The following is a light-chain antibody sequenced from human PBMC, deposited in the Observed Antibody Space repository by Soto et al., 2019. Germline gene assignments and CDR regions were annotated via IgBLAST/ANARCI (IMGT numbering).Light chain of an antibody. CDR1: QGISSY. V-gene: IGKV1-9*01. J-gene: IGKJ4*01. Sequence: DIQLTQSPSFLSASVGDRVTITCRASQGISSYLAWYQQKPGKAPKFLIYAASTLQSGVPSGLSGSGSGTEFTLTISSLQPEDFATYYCPQLNGYPLTFGGGTKVEIK. CDR3: PQLNGYPLT. CDR2: AAS.